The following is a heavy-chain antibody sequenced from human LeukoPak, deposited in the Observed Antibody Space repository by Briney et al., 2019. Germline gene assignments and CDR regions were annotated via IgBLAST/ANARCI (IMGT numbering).Heavy chain of an antibody. J-gene: IGHJ5*02. CDR2: MNPNSGNT. Sequence: GASVKVSCKASGYTFTSYDINWVRQATGQGLEWIGWMNPNSGNTGYAQKFQGRVTITRNTSISTAYMELSSLRSEDTAMYYCARRASDFWSGRAWFDPWGQGTLVTVSS. CDR3: ARRASDFWSGRAWFDP. D-gene: IGHD3-3*01. CDR1: GYTFTSYD. V-gene: IGHV1-8*03.